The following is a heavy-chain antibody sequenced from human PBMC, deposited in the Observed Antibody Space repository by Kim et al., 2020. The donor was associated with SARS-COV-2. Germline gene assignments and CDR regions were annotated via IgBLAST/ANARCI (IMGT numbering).Heavy chain of an antibody. J-gene: IGHJ4*02. CDR3: ARETSTSCYDY. CDR2: IYYSGST. CDR1: GGSISSYY. Sequence: SETLSLTCTVSGGSISSYYWSWIRQPPGKGLEWIGYIYYSGSTNYKPSLKSRVTISVDTYKNQFSLKLSSVTAAETAVYYCARETSTSCYDYWGQGTLVT. V-gene: IGHV4-59*01. D-gene: IGHD2-2*01.